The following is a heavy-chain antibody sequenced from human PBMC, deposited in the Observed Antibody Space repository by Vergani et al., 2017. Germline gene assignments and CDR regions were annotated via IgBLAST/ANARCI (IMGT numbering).Heavy chain of an antibody. D-gene: IGHD3-10*01. CDR2: IYYSGST. V-gene: IGHV4-30-4*01. CDR3: ARESYGSGSYYKALDY. Sequence: QVQLQESGPGLVKPSQTLSLTCTVSGGSISSGDYYWSWIRQPPGKGLEWIGYIYYSGSTYYNPSLKRRVTISVDTSQNQFSLKLSSVTAADTAVYYWARESYGSGSYYKALDYWGQGTLVTVSS. CDR1: GGSISSGDYY. J-gene: IGHJ4*02.